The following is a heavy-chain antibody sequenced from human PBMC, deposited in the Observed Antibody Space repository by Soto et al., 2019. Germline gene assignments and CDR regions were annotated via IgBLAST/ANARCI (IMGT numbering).Heavy chain of an antibody. Sequence: PSETLSLTCTVSGGSISSGDSYWSWLRQPPGKGLEWSGYMYYRGRTYDNPSLKSRVTISVDTSKNQFSLKLSSVTAADTAVYYCARGQLRWDYGDPGAYLVWFDPWGQGTLVTVSS. V-gene: IGHV4-30-4*01. J-gene: IGHJ5*02. CDR3: ARGQLRWDYGDPGAYLVWFDP. D-gene: IGHD4-17*01. CDR2: MYYRGRT. CDR1: GGSISSGDSY.